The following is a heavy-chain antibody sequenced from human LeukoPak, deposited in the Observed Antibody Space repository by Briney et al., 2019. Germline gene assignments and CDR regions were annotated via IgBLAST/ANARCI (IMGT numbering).Heavy chain of an antibody. J-gene: IGHJ4*02. CDR2: INHSGST. Sequence: SETLSLTCAVYGGSFSGYYWSWIRQPPGKGLEWIGEINHSGSTNYNPSLKSRVTISVDTSKNQFSLSLSSVTAADTAVYYCARNADMYYYVDNWGQGTLVTVSS. CDR1: GGSFSGYY. CDR3: ARNADMYYYVDN. V-gene: IGHV4-34*01. D-gene: IGHD3-10*01.